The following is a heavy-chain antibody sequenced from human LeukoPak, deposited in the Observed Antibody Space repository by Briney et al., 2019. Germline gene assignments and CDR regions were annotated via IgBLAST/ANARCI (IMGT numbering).Heavy chain of an antibody. J-gene: IGHJ3*02. CDR2: TYYSGST. CDR1: GGSISSSSYY. Sequence: SETLSLTCPVSGGSISSSSYYWGWIRQPPGKGLEWIGSTYYSGSTYYNPSLKSRVTISVDTSKNQFSLKLSSVTAADTAVYYCAVKSDWTPGAFDIWGQGTMVTVSS. D-gene: IGHD1-1*01. CDR3: AVKSDWTPGAFDI. V-gene: IGHV4-39*01.